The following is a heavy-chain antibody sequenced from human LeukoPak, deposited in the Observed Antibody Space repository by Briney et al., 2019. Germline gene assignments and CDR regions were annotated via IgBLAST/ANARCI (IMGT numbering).Heavy chain of an antibody. Sequence: PSQTLSLTCTVSGGSISSGGYYWSWIRQHPGKGLEWIGYIYYSGSTYYNPSLKSRVAISVDTSKNQFSLKLSSVTAADTAIYYCAASVTPRLAIDYWGQGTLVTVSS. CDR3: AASVTPRLAIDY. CDR1: GGSISSGGYY. J-gene: IGHJ4*02. CDR2: IYYSGST. D-gene: IGHD2-8*01. V-gene: IGHV4-31*03.